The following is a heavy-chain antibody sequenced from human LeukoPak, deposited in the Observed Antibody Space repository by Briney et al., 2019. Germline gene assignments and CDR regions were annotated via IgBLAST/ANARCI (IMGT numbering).Heavy chain of an antibody. CDR2: ISSSSSYI. CDR3: ARSTSPGIAVAGTGY. V-gene: IGHV3-21*01. Sequence: PGGSLRLSCAASGFTFSSYSMNWVRQAPGKGLEWVSSISSSSSYIYYADSVKGRFTISRDNAKNSLYLQMNSLRAEDTAVYYCARSTSPGIAVAGTGYWGQGTLVTVSS. CDR1: GFTFSSYS. D-gene: IGHD6-19*01. J-gene: IGHJ4*02.